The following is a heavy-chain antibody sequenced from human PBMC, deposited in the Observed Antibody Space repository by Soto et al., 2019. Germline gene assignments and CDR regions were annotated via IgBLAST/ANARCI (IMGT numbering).Heavy chain of an antibody. D-gene: IGHD4-17*01. CDR3: ARDRATRVAPNDY. CDR1: GYTFTSYG. CDR2: ISAYIGNT. J-gene: IGHJ4*02. V-gene: IGHV1-18*04. Sequence: QVQLVQSGAEVKKPGASVKVSCKASGYTFTSYGISWVRQAPGQGLEWMGWISAYIGNTNYAQKLQGRVTMTTDTSTSKAYRGLGSRSSADTAVYYCARDRATRVAPNDYGGQGPLVTVSS.